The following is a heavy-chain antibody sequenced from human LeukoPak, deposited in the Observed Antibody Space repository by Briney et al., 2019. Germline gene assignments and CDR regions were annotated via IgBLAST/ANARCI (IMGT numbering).Heavy chain of an antibody. Sequence: GESLKISCKGSGYSFTTYWIAWVRQMPGKGLEWTGIIYPGDSNTRYSPSFQGQVTISADKSISTAYLQWTSLKASDTAIYYCARQPLVRDCGGDCEFDYWGQGTRVSVSS. V-gene: IGHV5-51*01. CDR2: IYPGDSNT. J-gene: IGHJ4*02. CDR1: GYSFTTYW. CDR3: ARQPLVRDCGGDCEFDY. D-gene: IGHD2-21*02.